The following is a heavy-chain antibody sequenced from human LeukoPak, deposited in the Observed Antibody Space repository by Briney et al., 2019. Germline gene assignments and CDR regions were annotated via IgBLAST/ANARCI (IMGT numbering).Heavy chain of an antibody. Sequence: GGSLRLSCAASGFTFSSYWMSWVRRAPGRGLEWVGNIKEDGSMTYYVDSVKGRFTISRDNAKDSLYLQMSSLRVDDTAVYYCARMVRGVIAYYWGQGTLATVSS. V-gene: IGHV3-7*03. CDR2: IKEDGSMT. CDR3: ARMVRGVIAYY. D-gene: IGHD3-10*01. J-gene: IGHJ4*02. CDR1: GFTFSSYW.